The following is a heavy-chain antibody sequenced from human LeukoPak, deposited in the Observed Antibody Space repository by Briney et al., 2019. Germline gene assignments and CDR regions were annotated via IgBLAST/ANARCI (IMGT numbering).Heavy chain of an antibody. D-gene: IGHD3-22*01. CDR1: GFTFSSYA. Sequence: PGRSLRLSCAASGFTFSSYAMHWVRQAPGKGLEWVAGISDTGGSTNYADSVKGRFAISRDNPKNTLYLQMNSLRAEDTAVYFCAKRGVVIRVILVGFHKQAYYFDSWGQGALVTVSS. J-gene: IGHJ4*02. CDR3: AKRGVVIRVILVGFHKQAYYFDS. V-gene: IGHV3-23*01. CDR2: ISDTGGST.